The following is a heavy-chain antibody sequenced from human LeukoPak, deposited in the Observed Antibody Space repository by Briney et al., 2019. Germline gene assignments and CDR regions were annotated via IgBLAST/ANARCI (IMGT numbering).Heavy chain of an antibody. V-gene: IGHV3-23*01. J-gene: IGHJ4*02. Sequence: GGSLRLSCAASGFTFSSYAMSWVRQAPGKGLERVSAISGSGGSTYYADSVKGRFTISRDNSKNTLYLQMNSLRAEDTAVYYCAKLTYYYDSSGYSSSFSDYWGQGTLVTVSS. CDR3: AKLTYYYDSSGYSSSFSDY. CDR1: GFTFSSYA. D-gene: IGHD3-22*01. CDR2: ISGSGGST.